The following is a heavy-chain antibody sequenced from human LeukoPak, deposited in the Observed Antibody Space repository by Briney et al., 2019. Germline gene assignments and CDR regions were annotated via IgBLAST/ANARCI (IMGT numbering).Heavy chain of an antibody. Sequence: GASVKLSCKASGGTFSSYAISWVRQAPGQGLEWMGGIIPIFGTANYAQKFQGRVTITADKSTSTAYMELRSLRSEDTAVYYCAREGVHDYGDYGGIFDYWGQGTLVTVSS. D-gene: IGHD4-17*01. V-gene: IGHV1-69*06. CDR2: IIPIFGTA. J-gene: IGHJ4*02. CDR1: GGTFSSYA. CDR3: AREGVHDYGDYGGIFDY.